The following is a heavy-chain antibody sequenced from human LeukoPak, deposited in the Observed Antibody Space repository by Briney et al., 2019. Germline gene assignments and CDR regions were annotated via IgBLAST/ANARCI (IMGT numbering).Heavy chain of an antibody. V-gene: IGHV4-34*01. CDR1: GGSFSGYY. Sequence: PSETLSLTCAVYGGSFSGYYWSWIRQPPGKGLEWIGEINHSGSTNYNPSLKSRVTISVDTSKNQFSLKLSSVTAADTAVYYCARGRYYDSSGRPYYFDYWGQGTLVTASS. CDR3: ARGRYYDSSGRPYYFDY. CDR2: INHSGST. J-gene: IGHJ4*02. D-gene: IGHD3-22*01.